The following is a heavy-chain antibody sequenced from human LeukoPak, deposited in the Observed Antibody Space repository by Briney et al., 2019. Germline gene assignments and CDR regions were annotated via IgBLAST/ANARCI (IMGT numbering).Heavy chain of an antibody. CDR3: ASGAVAAYY. Sequence: ASVKVSCKASGYSFSNFHINWVRQASGQGLEWIGWVSPKTGDRGYALKFQGRVTMTSDTSETTVYMEVRSLTSEDTAVYYCASGAVAAYYWGQGTLVAVSS. J-gene: IGHJ4*02. D-gene: IGHD6-19*01. V-gene: IGHV1-8*01. CDR2: VSPKTGDR. CDR1: GYSFSNFH.